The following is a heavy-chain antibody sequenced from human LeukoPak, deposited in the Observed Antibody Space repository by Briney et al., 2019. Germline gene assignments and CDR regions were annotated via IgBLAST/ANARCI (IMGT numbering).Heavy chain of an antibody. Sequence: SETLSLTCTVSGGSISSSSYYWGWIRQPPGKGLEWIGSIYYSGSTYYNPSLKSRVTISVDTSKNQFSLKLSSVTAADTAVYYCARDLDSTLFDYWGQGTLVTVSS. J-gene: IGHJ4*02. V-gene: IGHV4-39*07. CDR2: IYYSGST. CDR3: ARDLDSTLFDY. D-gene: IGHD2-2*01. CDR1: GGSISSSSYY.